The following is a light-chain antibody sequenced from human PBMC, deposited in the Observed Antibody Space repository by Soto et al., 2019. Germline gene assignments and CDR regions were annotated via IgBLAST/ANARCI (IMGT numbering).Light chain of an antibody. Sequence: QSVLTQPASVSGSPGQSITISGTGSSSDVGAYNYVSWFQQHPGKAPKFMIYEVRNRPSGVYNRFSGSKSGNTASLTVSGLQAEDEADYYCSSYTTSNTYVFGTGTKVTVL. CDR1: SSDVGAYNY. CDR3: SSYTTSNTYV. V-gene: IGLV2-14*01. CDR2: EVR. J-gene: IGLJ1*01.